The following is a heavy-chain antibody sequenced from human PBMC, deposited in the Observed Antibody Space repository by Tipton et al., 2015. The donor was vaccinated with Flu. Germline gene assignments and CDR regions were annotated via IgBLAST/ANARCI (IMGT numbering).Heavy chain of an antibody. D-gene: IGHD2-2*02. Sequence: GSLRLSCAASGFTFNNYALNWVRQAPGKGLEWVSGVSGSGGGPTYADSVKGRFTISRDNSKNTLYLQMNSLRAEDTAVYFCAKEVGYCRSTTCYKPFDYWGQGTLVTVSS. CDR2: VSGSGGGP. CDR1: GFTFNNYA. J-gene: IGHJ4*02. CDR3: AKEVGYCRSTTCYKPFDY. V-gene: IGHV3-23*01.